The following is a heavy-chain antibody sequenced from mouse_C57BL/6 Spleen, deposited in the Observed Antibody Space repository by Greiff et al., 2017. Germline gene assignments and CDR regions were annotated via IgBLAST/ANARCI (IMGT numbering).Heavy chain of an antibody. D-gene: IGHD1-1*01. CDR2: INPNNGGT. J-gene: IGHJ4*01. CDR3: ARTTVVEYYAMDY. Sequence: EVQLQQSGPELVKPGASVKMSCKASGYTFTDYNMHWVKQSHGKSLEWIGYINPNNGGTSYNQKFKGKATLTVNKSSSTAYMELRSLTSEDSAVYYCARTTVVEYYAMDYWGQGTSVTVSS. V-gene: IGHV1-22*01. CDR1: GYTFTDYN.